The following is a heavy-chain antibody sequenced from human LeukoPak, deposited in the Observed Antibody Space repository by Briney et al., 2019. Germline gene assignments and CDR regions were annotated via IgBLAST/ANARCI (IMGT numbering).Heavy chain of an antibody. V-gene: IGHV1-18*01. CDR2: ISTYNGNT. Sequence: GASVKVSCKASGYTFTNYGISWVRQAPGQGLEWMGWISTYNGNTNYVQKFRGRVTMTTDTSTTTAYMDLRSLRSDDTAVYYCARGGVSSSWYRTPDYWGQGTLVTVSS. J-gene: IGHJ4*02. D-gene: IGHD6-13*01. CDR1: GYTFTNYG. CDR3: ARGGVSSSWYRTPDY.